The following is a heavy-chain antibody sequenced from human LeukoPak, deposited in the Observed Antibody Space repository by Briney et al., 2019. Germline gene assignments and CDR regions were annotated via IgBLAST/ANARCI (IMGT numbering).Heavy chain of an antibody. CDR2: MRGGGATS. CDR3: AKDGSSGIAASADAFDI. CDR1: GFTFSTYA. J-gene: IGHJ3*02. Sequence: GGSLRLSCAASGFTFSTYAMSWVRQAPGKGLEGVSAMRGGGATSSYADSVEGGFTISRDKSKNTLYLQMTSLRAEDTAVYYCAKDGSSGIAASADAFDIWGQGTMVTVSS. V-gene: IGHV3-23*01. D-gene: IGHD6-13*01.